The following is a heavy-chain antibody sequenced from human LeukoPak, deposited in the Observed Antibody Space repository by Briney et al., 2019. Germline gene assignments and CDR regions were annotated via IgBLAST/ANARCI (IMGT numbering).Heavy chain of an antibody. V-gene: IGHV3-74*01. D-gene: IGHD1-26*01. J-gene: IGHJ4*02. CDR2: INSDGSST. Sequence: PGGSLRLSCEGSGFTFRNYWMHWVRQAPGKGLVWVSRINSDGSSTSYADSVKGRFTISRDNAKNTLYLQMNSLRAEDTAVYYCARDGRYYFDYWGQGTLVTVSS. CDR3: ARDGRYYFDY. CDR1: GFTFRNYW.